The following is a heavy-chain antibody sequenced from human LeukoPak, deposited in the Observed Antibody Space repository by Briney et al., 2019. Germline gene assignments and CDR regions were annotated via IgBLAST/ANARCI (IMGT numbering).Heavy chain of an antibody. CDR2: ISYDGSNK. CDR1: GFTFSSYA. CDR3: AKESDYYYGSGSYQGY. D-gene: IGHD3-10*01. J-gene: IGHJ4*02. Sequence: PGGSLRLSCAASGFTFSSYAMHWVRQAPGKGLEWVAVISYDGSNKYYADSVKGRFTISRDNSKNTLYLQMNSLRAEDTAVYYCAKESDYYYGSGSYQGYWGQGTLVTVSS. V-gene: IGHV3-30-3*01.